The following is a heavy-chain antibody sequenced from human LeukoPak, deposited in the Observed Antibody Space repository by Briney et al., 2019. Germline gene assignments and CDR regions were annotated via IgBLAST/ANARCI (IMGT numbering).Heavy chain of an antibody. CDR2: ISRSSTTV. V-gene: IGHV3-48*01. CDR1: GFSFSSYT. Sequence: GGSLRLSCAASGFSFSSYTMNWVRQAPGKGLEWVSYISRSSTTVYYADSVKGRLTISRDNAKNSLYLQMNSLRAEDTAVYYCARIGAGADYWGQGTLVTVSS. D-gene: IGHD3-10*01. J-gene: IGHJ4*02. CDR3: ARIGAGADY.